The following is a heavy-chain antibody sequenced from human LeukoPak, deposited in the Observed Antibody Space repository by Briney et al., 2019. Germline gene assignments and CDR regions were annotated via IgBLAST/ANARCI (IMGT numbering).Heavy chain of an antibody. J-gene: IGHJ4*02. Sequence: GGSLRLSCAASGFTFSSYAMHWVRQAPGKGLEWVAVISYDGSNKYYADSVKGRFTISRDNSKNTLYLQMNSLRAEDMAVYYCARDPSPSAGYFDYWGQGTLVTVSS. CDR1: GFTFSSYA. V-gene: IGHV3-30-3*01. CDR2: ISYDGSNK. CDR3: ARDPSPSAGYFDY.